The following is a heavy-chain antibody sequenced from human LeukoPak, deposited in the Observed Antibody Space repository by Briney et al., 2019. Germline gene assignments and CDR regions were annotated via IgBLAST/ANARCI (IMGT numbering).Heavy chain of an antibody. CDR3: ARGGYSGSYYGMDV. CDR1: RFTFSNYG. J-gene: IGHJ6*02. D-gene: IGHD1-26*01. Sequence: PGRSLRLSCAASRFTFSNYGMHWVRQAPGKGLEWVTVIWYDGSNKDYADSVKGRFTISRDNSKNTLYLQMNSLRAEDTAVYYCARGGYSGSYYGMDVWGQGTTVTVSS. CDR2: IWYDGSNK. V-gene: IGHV3-33*01.